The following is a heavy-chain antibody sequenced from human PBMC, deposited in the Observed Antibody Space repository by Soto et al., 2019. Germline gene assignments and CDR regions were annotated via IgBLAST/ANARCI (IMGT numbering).Heavy chain of an antibody. CDR1: GGSISSGGYS. J-gene: IGHJ3*01. V-gene: IGHV4-30-2*02. CDR2: IYHSGST. Sequence: SETLSLTCAVSGGSISSGGYSWSWIRQPPGKGLEWIGYIYHSGSTYYSPSPKNRVTITTDTSKNQVVLTMTDMDPVDTATYYCARRLTVVPLAFDLWGQGTMVTVSS. D-gene: IGHD3-10*01. CDR3: ARRLTVVPLAFDL.